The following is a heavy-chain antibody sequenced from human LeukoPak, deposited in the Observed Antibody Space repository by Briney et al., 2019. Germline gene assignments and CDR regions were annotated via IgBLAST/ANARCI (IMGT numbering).Heavy chain of an antibody. V-gene: IGHV1-69*05. J-gene: IGHJ4*02. CDR1: GGTFSSYA. Sequence: GASVKVSCKASGGTFSSYAISWVRQAPGQGLEWMGRIIPIFGTANYAQKFQGRVTITTDESTSTAYMELSSLRSEDTAVYYCASPRDGYNTFDYWGQGTLVTVSS. CDR3: ASPRDGYNTFDY. CDR2: IIPIFGTA. D-gene: IGHD5-24*01.